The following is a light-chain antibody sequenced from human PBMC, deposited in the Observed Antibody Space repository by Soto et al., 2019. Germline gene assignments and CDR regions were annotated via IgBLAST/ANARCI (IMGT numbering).Light chain of an antibody. CDR2: GAS. Sequence: EKVMTQSPATLSVSPGERATLSCRASQSVSSSYLAWYQQKPGQAPRLLIYGASTRATGNPARFSGSGSGTEFTLTISSLQSEDFAVYYCQQYNNWPPTFGQGTKVDIK. V-gene: IGKV3-15*01. CDR3: QQYNNWPPT. CDR1: QSVSSSY. J-gene: IGKJ1*01.